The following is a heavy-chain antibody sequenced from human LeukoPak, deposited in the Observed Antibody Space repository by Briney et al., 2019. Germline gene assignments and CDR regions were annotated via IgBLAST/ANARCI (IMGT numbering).Heavy chain of an antibody. CDR1: RFTFNSHA. CDR3: ARNENSGWGYFDY. V-gene: IGHV3-23*01. D-gene: IGHD5-12*01. CDR2: IGGSNGIT. J-gene: IGHJ4*02. Sequence: GGSLRLSCAASRFTFNSHAMSWVRQAPGKGLEWASVIGGSNGITFYVGSVKGRFTISRDNSKDTLYLQMNSLRAEDTAVYYCARNENSGWGYFDYWGQGTLVTVSS.